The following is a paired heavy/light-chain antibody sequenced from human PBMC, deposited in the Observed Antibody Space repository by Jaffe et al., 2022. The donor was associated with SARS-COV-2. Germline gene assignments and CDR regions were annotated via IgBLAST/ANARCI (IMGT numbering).Heavy chain of an antibody. CDR1: GDSISSSTFY. J-gene: IGHJ4*02. Sequence: QLRLQESGPGLVKASETLSLTCTVSGDSISSSTFYWGWTRQSPAKGLEWIGSFYYRGTTYYNPSLESRLTISVDTSRNQFSLKLKSVTATDTAVYFCARGERVAAVDDWGQGTLVTVSS. V-gene: IGHV4-39*01. D-gene: IGHD2-15*01. CDR3: ARGERVAAVDD. CDR2: FYYRGTT.
Light chain of an antibody. CDR3: LFYFGGGYV. CDR1: TGVVTHSHY. Sequence: QTVVTQEPSLTVSPGGTVTLTCGFNTGVVTHSHYPNWFQQKPGQPPRALIYSTSNRHLWTPARFSGSLLGGKAALTLSDVQPEDEADYYCLFYFGGGYVFGPGTKVTVL. CDR2: STS. J-gene: IGLJ1*01. V-gene: IGLV7-43*01.